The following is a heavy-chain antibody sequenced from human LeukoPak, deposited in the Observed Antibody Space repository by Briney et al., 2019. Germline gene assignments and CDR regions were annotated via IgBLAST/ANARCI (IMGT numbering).Heavy chain of an antibody. CDR3: AKDLPAAYFDY. D-gene: IGHD2-2*01. Sequence: GGSLRLSCAASGFTFSNYGIHWVRQAPGKGPEWVAFVRSDGGIKYYADSVKGRFTTSRDNSRTTVYLQMNSLRAEDTAVYHCAKDLPAAYFDYWXQGTLVTVSS. J-gene: IGHJ4*02. CDR2: VRSDGGIK. CDR1: GFTFSNYG. V-gene: IGHV3-30*02.